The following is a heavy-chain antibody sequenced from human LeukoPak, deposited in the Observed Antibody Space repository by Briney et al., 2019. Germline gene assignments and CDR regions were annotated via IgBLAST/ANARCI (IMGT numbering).Heavy chain of an antibody. Sequence: GGSLRLSCSASGFTFSYYAMHWVRQAAGKGLEFVSGISSNGGSTYYADSLKGRFSVSRDNSNNTLYLQMSSLRAEDTAVYYCAKEPPYCGGDCYFLLDYWGQGTLVTVSS. CDR2: ISSNGGST. D-gene: IGHD2-21*02. V-gene: IGHV3-64D*09. J-gene: IGHJ4*02. CDR3: AKEPPYCGGDCYFLLDY. CDR1: GFTFSYYA.